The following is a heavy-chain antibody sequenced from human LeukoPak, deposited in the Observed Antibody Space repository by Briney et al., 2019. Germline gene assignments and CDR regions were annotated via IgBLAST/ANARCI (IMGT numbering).Heavy chain of an antibody. V-gene: IGHV3-30*14. D-gene: IGHD4-23*01. J-gene: IGHJ4*02. CDR2: ISYDGSNK. CDR1: GFTFSSYA. Sequence: GGSLRLSCAASGFTFSSYAMHWVRQAPGKGLEWVAAISYDGSNKYYADSVKGRFTISRDNSKNTLYLQMHSLRAEDTAIYYCAKERQGGNSYGDEAFYFDYWGQGTLVTVSS. CDR3: AKERQGGNSYGDEAFYFDY.